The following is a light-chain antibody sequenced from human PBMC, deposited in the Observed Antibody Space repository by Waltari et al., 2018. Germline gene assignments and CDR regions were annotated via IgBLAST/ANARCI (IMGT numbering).Light chain of an antibody. J-gene: IGKJ1*01. CDR3: QKYGTLPAT. Sequence: EIVLTQSPGTLSLSPGERATLSCRASQSVSKYLAWYQQKVGQPPRLLIYDASTRATGIPDRFIGSGFGTDFSLTISRLEPEDFAVYYCQKYGTLPATFVQGTKVEI. CDR1: QSVSKY. V-gene: IGKV3-20*01. CDR2: DAS.